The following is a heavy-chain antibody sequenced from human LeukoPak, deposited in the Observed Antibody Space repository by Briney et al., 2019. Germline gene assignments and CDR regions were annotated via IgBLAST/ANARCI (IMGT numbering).Heavy chain of an antibody. CDR3: ARDSSGWKYYFDY. V-gene: IGHV3-48*02. CDR2: ISSRGSTI. D-gene: IGHD6-19*01. CDR1: GFXFSSYT. J-gene: IGHJ4*02. Sequence: GGSLRLSCAASGFXFSSYTINWVRQAPGKGLEWVSHISSRGSTIYYADSVKGRFTISRDNAKNSLYLQMTSLRDEDTAVYYCARDSSGWKYYFDYWGQGTLVTVSS.